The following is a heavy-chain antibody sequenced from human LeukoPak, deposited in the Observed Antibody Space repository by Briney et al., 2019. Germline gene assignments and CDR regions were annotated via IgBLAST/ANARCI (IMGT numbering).Heavy chain of an antibody. CDR2: IYPGDSDT. CDR3: ASGRVQSKFIYLTPPDNFDY. J-gene: IGHJ4*02. V-gene: IGHV5-51*01. D-gene: IGHD2-2*02. Sequence: GASVKVSCKASGYTFTSYWIGWVRQVPGKGLEWMGLIYPGDSDTRYSPSFQGQVTISADKSISTAYLQWSSLKASDTAMYYCASGRVQSKFIYLTPPDNFDYWGQGTLVTVSS. CDR1: GYTFTSYW.